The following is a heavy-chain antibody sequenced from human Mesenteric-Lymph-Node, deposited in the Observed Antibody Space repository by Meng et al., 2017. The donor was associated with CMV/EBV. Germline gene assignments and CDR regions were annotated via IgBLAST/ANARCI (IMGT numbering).Heavy chain of an antibody. CDR2: ISYDGSDN. J-gene: IGHJ5*02. Sequence: GGSLRLSCAASGFTFSSYAMHWVRQAPGKGLEWVAVISYDGSDNYYADSVKGRFTISRDNSKNTLYLQMNSLRTEDTAVYYCARGYSYAYEGWFDPWGQGTLVTVSS. CDR1: GFTFSSYA. CDR3: ARGYSYAYEGWFDP. D-gene: IGHD5-18*01. V-gene: IGHV3-30*04.